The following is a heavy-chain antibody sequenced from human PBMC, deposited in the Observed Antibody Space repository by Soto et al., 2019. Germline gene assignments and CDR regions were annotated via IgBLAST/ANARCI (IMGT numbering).Heavy chain of an antibody. CDR3: ASFEYDSSGYYGDDAFDI. D-gene: IGHD3-22*01. V-gene: IGHV1-2*02. Sequence: ASVKVSCTASGYTFTCYYMHWVRQAPGQGLEWMGWINPNSGGTNYAQKFQGRVTMTRDTSISTAYMELSRLRSDDTAVYYCASFEYDSSGYYGDDAFDIWGQGTMVTVSS. CDR1: GYTFTCYY. J-gene: IGHJ3*02. CDR2: INPNSGGT.